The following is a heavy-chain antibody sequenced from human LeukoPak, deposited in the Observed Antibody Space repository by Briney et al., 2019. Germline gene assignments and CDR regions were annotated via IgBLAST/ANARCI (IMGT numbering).Heavy chain of an antibody. Sequence: PSETLSLTCTVSGGSISSYYWSWLRQPPGKGLEWIGYIYHSGSTNYNPSLKSRVTISVDTSKQQFSLTLSSVPAADTAVYYCASSGGSSSWYGDCFDIWGEGTMVTVSS. CDR2: IYHSGST. CDR1: GGSISSYY. V-gene: IGHV4-59*01. D-gene: IGHD6-13*01. J-gene: IGHJ3*02. CDR3: ASSGGSSSWYGDCFDI.